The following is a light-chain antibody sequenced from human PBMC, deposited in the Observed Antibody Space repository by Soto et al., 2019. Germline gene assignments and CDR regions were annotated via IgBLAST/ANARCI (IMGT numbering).Light chain of an antibody. Sequence: QSVLTQPASVSGSPGQSITISCTGTSSDVGGYNYVSWYQQHPGKAPKLMIYEVSNRPLGVSNRFSGSKSGNTAPLTISGLQAEDEADYYCISYTSSSTLDVFGTGTKVTVL. CDR3: ISYTSSSTLDV. V-gene: IGLV2-14*01. CDR1: SSDVGGYNY. J-gene: IGLJ1*01. CDR2: EVS.